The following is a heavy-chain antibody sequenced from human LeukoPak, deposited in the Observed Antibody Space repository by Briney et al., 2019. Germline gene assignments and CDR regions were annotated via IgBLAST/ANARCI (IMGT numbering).Heavy chain of an antibody. J-gene: IGHJ4*02. CDR2: INSSSSYI. Sequence: GGSLRLSCAASGFTFSSYSMNWVRQAPGKGLEWVSSINSSSSYIYYADSVKGRFTISRDNAKNSLYLQMNSLRAEDTAVYYCARGLLEPPLTWGQGTLVTVSS. V-gene: IGHV3-21*01. D-gene: IGHD1-1*01. CDR1: GFTFSSYS. CDR3: ARGLLEPPLT.